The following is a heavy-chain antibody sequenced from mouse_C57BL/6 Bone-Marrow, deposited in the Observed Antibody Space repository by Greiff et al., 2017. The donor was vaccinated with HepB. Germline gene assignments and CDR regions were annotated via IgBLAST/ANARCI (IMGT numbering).Heavy chain of an antibody. J-gene: IGHJ4*01. V-gene: IGHV1-64*01. CDR1: GYTFTSYW. D-gene: IGHD1-1*01. CDR2: IHPNSGST. Sequence: QVQLQQPGAELVKPGASVKLSCKASGYTFTSYWMHWVKQRPGQGLEWIGMIHPNSGSTNYNEKFKSKATLTVDKSSSTAYMQLSSLTSEDSAVYDCARRDYYGSSGAMDYWGQGTSVTVSS. CDR3: ARRDYYGSSGAMDY.